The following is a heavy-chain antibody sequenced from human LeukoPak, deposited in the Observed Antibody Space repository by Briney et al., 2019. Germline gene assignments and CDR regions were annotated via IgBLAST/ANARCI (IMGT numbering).Heavy chain of an antibody. CDR2: ISGSGDGT. J-gene: IGHJ4*02. CDR1: GLTPSRCG. V-gene: IGHV3-23*01. Sequence: GGSLRLSCAASGLTPSRCGMSWVRQAPGKGLEWVSAISGSGDGTYYADSVKGRFTISRVNSKSMLYLEMNSLRAEDTATYYCAARPTSAAVAPSDFWGQGTLVTVSS. D-gene: IGHD6-19*01. CDR3: AARPTSAAVAPSDF.